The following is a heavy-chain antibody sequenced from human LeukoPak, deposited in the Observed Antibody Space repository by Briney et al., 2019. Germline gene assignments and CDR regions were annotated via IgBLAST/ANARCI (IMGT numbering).Heavy chain of an antibody. Sequence: ASVTLSFKASAYTFTVYYMHWVRQAPGQGLEWMGWINLNSDGANYSQKFQGRVTMTRDTSIRTAYMELTRLRSDDTAVYYCATQRGSYRWGTDFDYWGQGTLVTVS. CDR1: AYTFTVYY. V-gene: IGHV1-2*02. J-gene: IGHJ4*02. D-gene: IGHD3-16*01. CDR2: INLNSDGA. CDR3: ATQRGSYRWGTDFDY.